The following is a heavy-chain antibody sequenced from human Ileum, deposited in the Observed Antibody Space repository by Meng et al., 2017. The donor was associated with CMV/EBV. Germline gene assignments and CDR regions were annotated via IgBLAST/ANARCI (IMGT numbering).Heavy chain of an antibody. J-gene: IGHJ4*01. Sequence: SETLSLTCTVSGDSIPGSFWSWIRQPPGKGLEWIGYIYYSGVTKYNPSLKSRVTMSVDTSRNQFSLNLSSVTAADTAVYYCAKDSGRYFDFWGQGTRVTVSS. CDR3: AKDSGRYFDF. CDR1: GDSIPGSF. V-gene: IGHV4-59*01. CDR2: IYYSGVT. D-gene: IGHD1-26*01.